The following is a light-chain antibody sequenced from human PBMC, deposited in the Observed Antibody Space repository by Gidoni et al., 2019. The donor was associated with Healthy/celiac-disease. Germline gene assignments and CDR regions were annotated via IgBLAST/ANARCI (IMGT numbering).Light chain of an antibody. CDR2: VAA. CDR1: QSVSSY. J-gene: IGKJ1*01. Sequence: EIVLTQSPATLSLSPGERATLSCRASQSVSSYLAWYQQKPGQAPRLLIYVAANRPTGIPARFSGSGSGTDFTLTISILEPEDFAVYYCQQRSNWPPVWTFGQGTKVEIK. V-gene: IGKV3-11*01. CDR3: QQRSNWPPVWT.